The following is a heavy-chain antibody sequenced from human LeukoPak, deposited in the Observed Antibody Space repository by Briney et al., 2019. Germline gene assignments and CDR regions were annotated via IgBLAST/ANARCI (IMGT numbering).Heavy chain of an antibody. V-gene: IGHV3-30*04. Sequence: GGALRLSCAASGFTFSSYAMHWVRQATGKGLVWVAVISYDGSNKYDADSVKGRFTISRDNSKVTLYLNMNSLSAEDTSVYDFAQGGVVITKGDALDIWGQGTMVTVSS. CDR2: ISYDGSNK. J-gene: IGHJ3*02. CDR1: GFTFSSYA. CDR3: AQGGVVITKGDALDI. D-gene: IGHD3-22*01.